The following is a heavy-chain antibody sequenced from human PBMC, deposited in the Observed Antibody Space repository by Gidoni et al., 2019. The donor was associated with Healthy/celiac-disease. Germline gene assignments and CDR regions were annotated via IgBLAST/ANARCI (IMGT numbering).Heavy chain of an antibody. CDR3: ARVGAYYYDSSGYYYY. V-gene: IGHV3-7*01. Sequence: EVQLVESGGGLVQPGGSLSLSCAASGFTFSSYWMSWVRQAPGKGLEGVANIKQDGSEKYYLDSVKGRFTISRDNAKNSLYLQMNSLRAEDTAVYYCARVGAYYYDSSGYYYYWGQGTLVTVSS. J-gene: IGHJ4*02. CDR2: IKQDGSEK. D-gene: IGHD3-22*01. CDR1: GFTFSSYW.